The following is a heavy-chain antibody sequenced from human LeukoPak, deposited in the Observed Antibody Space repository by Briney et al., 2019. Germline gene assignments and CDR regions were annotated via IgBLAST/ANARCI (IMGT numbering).Heavy chain of an antibody. CDR3: ALAERPSYYYMDV. CDR1: GGTFSSYA. CDR2: IVPIFGTA. J-gene: IGHJ6*03. D-gene: IGHD1-14*01. Sequence: ASVKVSCKASGGTFSSYAISWVRQAPGQGLEWMGGIVPIFGTANYAQKFQGRVTITRNTSISTAYMELSSLRSEDSAVYYCALAERPSYYYMDVWGKGTTVTISS. V-gene: IGHV1-69*05.